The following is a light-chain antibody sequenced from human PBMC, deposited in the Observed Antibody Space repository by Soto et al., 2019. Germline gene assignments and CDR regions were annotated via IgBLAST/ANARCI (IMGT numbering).Light chain of an antibody. CDR3: QQYDNLPTIT. CDR2: DAS. V-gene: IGKV1-33*01. J-gene: IGKJ5*01. Sequence: DIRMTQSPSSLSASVGDRVTITCQASQDISNYLNWYQQKPGKAPKLLIYDASNLETGVPSRFSGSGSGTDFTFTISSLQPEDIATYYCQQYDNLPTITFGQGTRLEIK. CDR1: QDISNY.